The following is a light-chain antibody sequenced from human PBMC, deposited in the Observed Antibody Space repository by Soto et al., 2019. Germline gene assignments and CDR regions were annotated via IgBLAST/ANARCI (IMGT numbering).Light chain of an antibody. CDR2: GVT. J-gene: IGLJ3*02. CDR3: SSYTCSSTWV. CDR1: SSDVGGYNY. V-gene: IGLV2-14*01. Sequence: QSALTQPASVSGSPGQSITISCTGTSSDVGGYNYVSWYQQHPGKVPKLMICGVTNRPPGVSNRFSGSKSGNTASLTISGLQTEDEADYYCSSYTCSSTWVFGGGTKVTVL.